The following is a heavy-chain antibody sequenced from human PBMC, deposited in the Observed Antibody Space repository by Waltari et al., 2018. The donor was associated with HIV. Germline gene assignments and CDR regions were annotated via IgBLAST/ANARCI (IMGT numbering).Heavy chain of an antibody. CDR3: ARRVSSGSGILWFDP. CDR1: GASISRSSYY. CDR2: IYSSGST. D-gene: IGHD3-10*01. J-gene: IGHJ5*02. Sequence: QLQVQESGPGLVKPSETLSLTCTVSGASISRSSYYWAWIRQPPGKGLEWIGSIYSSGSTYYNPSLKSRVTMSVDTSKNQFSLKLRYVTAADTAVYYCARRVSSGSGILWFDPWGQGTLVTVSP. V-gene: IGHV4-39*01.